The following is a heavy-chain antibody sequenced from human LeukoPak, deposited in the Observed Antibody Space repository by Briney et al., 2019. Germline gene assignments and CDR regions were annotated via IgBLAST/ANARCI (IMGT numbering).Heavy chain of an antibody. Sequence: PSETLSLTCAVYGGSFSGYYWSWIRQPPGKGLEWIGEINHSGSTNYNPSLKSRVTISVDTSKNQFSLKLSSVTAADTAVYYCASLPVSYSSSSRRSSYYYYMDVWGKGTTVTVSS. J-gene: IGHJ6*03. CDR3: ASLPVSYSSSSRRSSYYYYMDV. D-gene: IGHD6-6*01. CDR1: GGSFSGYY. CDR2: INHSGST. V-gene: IGHV4-34*01.